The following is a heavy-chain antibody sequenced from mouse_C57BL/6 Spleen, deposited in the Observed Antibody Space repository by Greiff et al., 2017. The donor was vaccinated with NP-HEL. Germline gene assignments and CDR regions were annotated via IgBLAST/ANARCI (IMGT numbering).Heavy chain of an antibody. J-gene: IGHJ2*01. CDR1: GYTFTGYW. D-gene: IGHD1-1*01. CDR2: ILPGSGST. V-gene: IGHV1-9*01. Sequence: QVQLQQSGAELMKPGASVKLSCKATGYTFTGYWIEWVKQRPGHGLEWIGEILPGSGSTNYNEKFKGTATFTADTSSNTAYMQLSSLTTEYSAIYYYARWEIYYYGSRGGVDYWGQGTTLTVSS. CDR3: ARWEIYYYGSRGGVDY.